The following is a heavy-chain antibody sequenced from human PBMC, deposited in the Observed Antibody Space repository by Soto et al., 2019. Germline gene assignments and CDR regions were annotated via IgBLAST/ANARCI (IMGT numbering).Heavy chain of an antibody. CDR3: AKEGAGYYDSSGYYEEAEYFDY. J-gene: IGHJ4*02. V-gene: IGHV3-30*18. CDR1: GFTFSSYG. D-gene: IGHD3-22*01. CDR2: ISYDGSNK. Sequence: PGGSLRLSCAASGFTFSSYGMHWVRQAPGKGLEWVAVISYDGSNKYYADSVKGRFTISRDNSKNTLYLQMNSLRAEDTAVYYCAKEGAGYYDSSGYYEEAEYFDYWGQGTLVTVS.